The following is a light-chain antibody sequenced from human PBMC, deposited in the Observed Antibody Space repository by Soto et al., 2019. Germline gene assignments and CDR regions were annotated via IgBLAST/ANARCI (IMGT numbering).Light chain of an antibody. J-gene: IGLJ3*02. Sequence: QSVLTQPPSVSAAPGQKVTISCFGGSSNIGNNYVAWYQHLPGTAPKLLIYDNNKRPSGIPDLFSGSRSGTSATLGITGLETGDEADYYCGTWDSSLSTGVFGGGTQLTVL. V-gene: IGLV1-51*01. CDR2: DNN. CDR1: SSNIGNNY. CDR3: GTWDSSLSTGV.